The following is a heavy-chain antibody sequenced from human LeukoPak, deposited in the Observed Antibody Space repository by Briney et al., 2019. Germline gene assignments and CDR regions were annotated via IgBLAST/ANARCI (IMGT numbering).Heavy chain of an antibody. CDR2: IYPGDSDT. Sequence: GESLQISCQGSGYSFTSYWIGWVRQMPGKGLEWMGIIYPGDSDTRYSPSFQGQVTISADKSISTAYLQWSSLKASDTAMYYCARQVPTYYYDSSGYHHGAFDIWGQGTMVTVSS. CDR3: ARQVPTYYYDSSGYHHGAFDI. J-gene: IGHJ3*02. V-gene: IGHV5-51*01. CDR1: GYSFTSYW. D-gene: IGHD3-22*01.